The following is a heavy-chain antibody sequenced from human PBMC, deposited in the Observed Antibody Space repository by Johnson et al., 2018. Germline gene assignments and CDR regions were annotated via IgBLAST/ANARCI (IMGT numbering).Heavy chain of an antibody. Sequence: QVQLVESGGGVVQPGRSLRLSCAASGFSFSTYGMPWVRQAPGKGLEWVAGISYDGNKKYDADSVKGRFTISRDNFRNTLYLQMNSLRPEDTAMYYCAKDRASAAADDLDAFAIWGQGTVVTLSS. V-gene: IGHV3-30*18. CDR2: ISYDGNKK. D-gene: IGHD6-13*01. J-gene: IGHJ3*02. CDR3: AKDRASAAADDLDAFAI. CDR1: GFSFSTYG.